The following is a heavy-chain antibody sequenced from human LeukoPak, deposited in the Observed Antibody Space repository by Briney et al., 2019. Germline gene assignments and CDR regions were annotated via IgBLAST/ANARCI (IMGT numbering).Heavy chain of an antibody. V-gene: IGHV3-23*01. D-gene: IGHD6-6*01. CDR3: AKRVPYSSSSVHLDS. Sequence: PGGSLRLSCAASGFTFSTYGMNWVRQAPGKGLEWVSAITDTGASTYYADSVKGRFTISRDNSKNTLYLQMNSLRADDTAVYYCAKRVPYSSSSVHLDSWGQGTLVTVSS. J-gene: IGHJ4*02. CDR2: ITDTGAST. CDR1: GFTFSTYG.